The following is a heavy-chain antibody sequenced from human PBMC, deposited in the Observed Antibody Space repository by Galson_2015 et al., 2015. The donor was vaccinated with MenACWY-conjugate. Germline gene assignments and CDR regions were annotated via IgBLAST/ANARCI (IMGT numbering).Heavy chain of an antibody. Sequence: SLRLSCAASGFIFNTYWMHWVRQAPGKGLVWVSRINPGGSSTTYADSVKDRFTISRDNAKNTLYPQMNSLRPEDTAVFYCAETRGASFYFDSWGQGTLVTVSS. D-gene: IGHD1-26*01. V-gene: IGHV3-74*01. CDR3: AETRGASFYFDS. J-gene: IGHJ4*02. CDR1: GFIFNTYW. CDR2: INPGGSST.